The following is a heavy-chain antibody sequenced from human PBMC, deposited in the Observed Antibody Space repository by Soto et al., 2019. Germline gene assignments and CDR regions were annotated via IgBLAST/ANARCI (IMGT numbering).Heavy chain of an antibody. J-gene: IGHJ4*02. V-gene: IGHV3-23*01. CDR2: ISGSGGST. Sequence: GWSLRLSCAASGFTFSSYAMSWVRQAPGKGLEWVSAISGSGGSTYYADYVKGRFTISRDNSKNTLYLQMNSLRAEDTAVYYCAKGQGYCSSTSCRTRYFDYWGQGTMVTVSS. CDR1: GFTFSSYA. CDR3: AKGQGYCSSTSCRTRYFDY. D-gene: IGHD2-2*01.